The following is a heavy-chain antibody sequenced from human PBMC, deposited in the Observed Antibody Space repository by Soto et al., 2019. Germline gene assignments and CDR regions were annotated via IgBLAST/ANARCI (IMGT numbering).Heavy chain of an antibody. V-gene: IGHV3-23*01. CDR3: AKIRGRLDDNSGWYTYYYYGMDV. CDR1: GFTFSSYA. Sequence: GGSLRLSCAASGFTFSSYAMSWVRQAPGKGLEWVSAISGSGGSTYYADSVKGRFTISRDNSKNTLYLQMNSLRAEDTAVYYCAKIRGRLDDNSGWYTYYYYGMDVWGQGTTVTVSS. J-gene: IGHJ6*02. D-gene: IGHD6-19*01. CDR2: ISGSGGST.